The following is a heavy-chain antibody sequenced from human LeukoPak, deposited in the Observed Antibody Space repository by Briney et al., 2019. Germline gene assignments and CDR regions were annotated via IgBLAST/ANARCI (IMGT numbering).Heavy chain of an antibody. D-gene: IGHD5-18*01. CDR1: GYSFTNYW. V-gene: IGHV5-10-1*01. CDR2: IDPSDSYT. Sequence: GESLRISFKGSGYSFTNYWISWVRQMPGKGLEWMGTIDPSDSYTNYSPSFQGHVTISADKSISTAYLQWSSLKASDTAVYYCARHAMGGDTAIIGWGQGTLVTVSS. CDR3: ARHAMGGDTAIIG. J-gene: IGHJ4*02.